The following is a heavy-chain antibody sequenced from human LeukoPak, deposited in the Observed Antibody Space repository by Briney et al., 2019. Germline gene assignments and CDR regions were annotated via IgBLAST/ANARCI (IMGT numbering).Heavy chain of an antibody. J-gene: IGHJ6*02. Sequence: GGSLRLSCAASGFTFSSYVMSWVRQAPGKGLEWVSGISGSGGSTYYADSVKGRFTISRDNSKNTLYLQMSSLRAEDTATYYCAKGYASHYYYGMDVWGQGTTATVSS. D-gene: IGHD5-12*01. CDR1: GFTFSSYV. V-gene: IGHV3-23*01. CDR3: AKGYASHYYYGMDV. CDR2: ISGSGGST.